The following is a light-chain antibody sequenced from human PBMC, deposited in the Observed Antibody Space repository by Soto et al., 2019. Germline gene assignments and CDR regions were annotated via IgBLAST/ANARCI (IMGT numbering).Light chain of an antibody. V-gene: IGKV3-20*01. CDR3: HQCGVSPWT. Sequence: FVLTQSPVTLSLSPGEGATLSCRASQSVGSTSLAWYQQKPGQAPRLLIYDTSSRATGIPARFSGSGSGTDFTLTISRLEPEDFAVYYCHQCGVSPWTFGQGTKVEI. J-gene: IGKJ1*01. CDR1: QSVGSTS. CDR2: DTS.